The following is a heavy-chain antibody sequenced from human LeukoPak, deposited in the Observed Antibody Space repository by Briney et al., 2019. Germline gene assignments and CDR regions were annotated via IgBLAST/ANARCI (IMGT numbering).Heavy chain of an antibody. V-gene: IGHV4-59*08. J-gene: IGHJ5*02. CDR3: ARHLECGGDCYYNWFDP. CDR2: IYYSGST. Sequence: SETLSHTCAVYGGSFSGYYWSWIRQPPGKGLEWIGYIYYSGSTNYNPSLKSRVTISVDTSKNQFSLKLSSVTAADTAVYYCARHLECGGDCYYNWFDPWGQGTLVTVSS. CDR1: GGSFSGYY. D-gene: IGHD2-21*02.